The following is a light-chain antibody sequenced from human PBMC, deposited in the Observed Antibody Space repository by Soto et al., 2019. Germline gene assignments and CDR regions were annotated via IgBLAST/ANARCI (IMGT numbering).Light chain of an antibody. V-gene: IGKV3-15*01. J-gene: IGKJ4*01. Sequence: EIVMTQSPPTLSVSPGESATLSCRASQSVSSRFLAWYQLKPGQARRLLIDGASTRATGIPARFSGSGSGTEFSLTISSLQSEDFAVYYCQQHNKWPLTFGGGTKVDI. CDR3: QQHNKWPLT. CDR2: GAS. CDR1: QSVSSRF.